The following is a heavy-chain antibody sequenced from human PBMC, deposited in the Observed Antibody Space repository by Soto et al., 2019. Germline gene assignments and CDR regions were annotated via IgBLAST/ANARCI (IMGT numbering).Heavy chain of an antibody. Sequence: SVKVSCKASGGTFSSYAISWLRQAPGQGLEWMGGIIPIFGTANYAQKFQGRVTITADESTSTAYMELSSLRSEDTAVYYCARGLAVGATPFDYWGQGTLVTVSS. CDR1: GGTFSSYA. CDR3: ARGLAVGATPFDY. CDR2: IIPIFGTA. J-gene: IGHJ4*02. D-gene: IGHD1-26*01. V-gene: IGHV1-69*13.